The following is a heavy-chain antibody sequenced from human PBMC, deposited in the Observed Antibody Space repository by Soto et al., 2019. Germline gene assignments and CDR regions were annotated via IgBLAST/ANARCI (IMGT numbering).Heavy chain of an antibody. V-gene: IGHV4-4*07. Sequence: SETLSLTCTVSDGSIGSYHWSWVRQPAGKGLEWIGRIYVSGSTDYNPSLTSRVTMSVDTSKNQFSLKVKSVTAADTAVYYCVRSGSRDSWLADFWGQGSLVTVSS. D-gene: IGHD6-19*01. CDR2: IYVSGST. CDR1: DGSIGSYH. J-gene: IGHJ4*02. CDR3: VRSGSRDSWLADF.